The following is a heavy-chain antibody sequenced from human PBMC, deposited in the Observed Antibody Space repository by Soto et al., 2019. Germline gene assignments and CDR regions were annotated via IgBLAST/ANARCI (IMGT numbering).Heavy chain of an antibody. CDR2: IRGFSPYT. J-gene: IGHJ6*02. D-gene: IGHD3-10*01. CDR1: GFTFRTYT. CDR3: ARDRGYDAHDYYYNAMDV. V-gene: IGHV3-21*01. Sequence: EVQLVESGGGLVKPGGSLRRSCISSGFTFRTYTMNWVRQAPGKGLEWVSGIRGFSPYTFYAESVKGRFTISRDNAKNSLYIPMNSLRAEDTAVYYCARDRGYDAHDYYYNAMDVWGQGTTVTVSS.